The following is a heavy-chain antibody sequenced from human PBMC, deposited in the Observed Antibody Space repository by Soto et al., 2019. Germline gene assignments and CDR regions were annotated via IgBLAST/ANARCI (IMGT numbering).Heavy chain of an antibody. Sequence: SETLSLTCTVSGGSTSSSSYYWGWIRQPPGKGLEWIGNIYYSGSTYYNPSLKSRVTISVDTSKNQFSLKLSSVTAADTAVYYCARHLALRYSTLPFEQWFDSWGQGTLVTVSS. J-gene: IGHJ5*01. V-gene: IGHV4-39*01. CDR3: ARHLALRYSTLPFEQWFDS. CDR1: GGSTSSSSYY. CDR2: IYYSGST. D-gene: IGHD6-13*01.